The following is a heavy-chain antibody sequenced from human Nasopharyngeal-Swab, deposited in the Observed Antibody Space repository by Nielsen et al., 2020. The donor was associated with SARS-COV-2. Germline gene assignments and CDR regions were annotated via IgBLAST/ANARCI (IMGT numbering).Heavy chain of an antibody. D-gene: IGHD5-18*01. J-gene: IGHJ4*02. CDR3: ARVAPLGPAMATAHFDY. V-gene: IGHV1-69*13. Sequence: SVKVSCKASGGTFSSYAISWVRQAPGQGLEWMGGIIPIFGTADYAQKFQGRVTITADESTSTAYMELSSLRSEDTAVYYCARVAPLGPAMATAHFDYWGQGTLVTVSS. CDR2: IIPIFGTA. CDR1: GGTFSSYA.